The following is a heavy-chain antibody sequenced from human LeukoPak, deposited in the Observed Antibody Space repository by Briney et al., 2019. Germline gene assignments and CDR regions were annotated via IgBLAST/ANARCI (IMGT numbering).Heavy chain of an antibody. CDR3: ARGIVARSSFDY. CDR2: IKEDGSEK. J-gene: IGHJ4*02. D-gene: IGHD6-6*01. CDR1: GFTFSSYW. V-gene: IGHV3-7*02. Sequence: GGSLRLSCAASGFTFSSYWMSWVRQAPGKGLEWVANIKEDGSEKYYVDSVNGRFTISRDNANNSLYLQMNSLRAEDTAVYYCARGIVARSSFDYWGQGTLVTVSS.